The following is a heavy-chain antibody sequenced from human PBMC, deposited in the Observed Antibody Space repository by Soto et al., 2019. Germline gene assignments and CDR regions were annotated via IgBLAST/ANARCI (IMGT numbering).Heavy chain of an antibody. CDR1: GFTVSRYG. CDR2: ISYDGSNK. D-gene: IGHD1-26*01. J-gene: IGHJ4*02. CDR3: ARSPYSVSYLAYFDY. Sequence: QVQLVESGGGVVQPGRSLRLSCAASGFTVSRYGMHRVRQAPGKGLEWVAVISYDGSNKYYADSVKGRFTISRDNSKNTLYLQMNSLRAEDTAVYYCARSPYSVSYLAYFDYWGQGTLVTVYS. V-gene: IGHV3-30*03.